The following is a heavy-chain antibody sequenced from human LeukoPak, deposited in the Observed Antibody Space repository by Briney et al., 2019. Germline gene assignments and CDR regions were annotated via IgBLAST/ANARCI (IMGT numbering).Heavy chain of an antibody. Sequence: ASVKVSCKASGGTFSSYAISWVRQAPGQGLEWMGGIIPIFGTANYAQRFQGRVTITADEPTSTAYMELSSLRSEDTAVYYCARAPPMVAKYYFDYWGQGTLVTVSS. CDR2: IIPIFGTA. J-gene: IGHJ4*02. CDR3: ARAPPMVAKYYFDY. D-gene: IGHD5-12*01. CDR1: GGTFSSYA. V-gene: IGHV1-69*01.